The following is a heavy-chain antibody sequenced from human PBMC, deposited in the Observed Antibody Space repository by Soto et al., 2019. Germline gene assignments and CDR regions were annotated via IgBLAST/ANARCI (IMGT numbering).Heavy chain of an antibody. J-gene: IGHJ4*02. CDR1: GGSISSSSYY. CDR3: ARHGRHRLLFDS. D-gene: IGHD2-15*01. CDR2: IYYSGST. V-gene: IGHV4-39*01. Sequence: SETLSLTCTGCGGSISSSSYYWGWIRQPPGKGLEWIGSIYYSGSTYYNPSLKSRVTISVDTSKNQFSLKLSSVTAADTAVYYCARHGRHRLLFDSWGQGTLVTVSS.